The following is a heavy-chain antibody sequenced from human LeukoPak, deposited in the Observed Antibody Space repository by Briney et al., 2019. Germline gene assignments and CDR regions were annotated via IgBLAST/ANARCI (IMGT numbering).Heavy chain of an antibody. J-gene: IGHJ4*02. CDR2: IYTDGST. D-gene: IGHD3-10*01. Sequence: SETLSLTCTVSGGSISSYYWSWLRQPAGEGLEWIGRIYTDGSTNYNPSLKSRVTMSVDTSKNQFSLTLSSVTAADTAVYYCARDRPGVSFGDYWGQGTLVTVSS. CDR3: ARDRPGVSFGDY. CDR1: GGSISSYY. V-gene: IGHV4-4*07.